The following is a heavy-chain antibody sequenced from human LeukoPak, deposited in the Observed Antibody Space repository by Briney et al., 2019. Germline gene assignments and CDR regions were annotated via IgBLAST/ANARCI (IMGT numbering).Heavy chain of an antibody. CDR1: GFTFSKYW. V-gene: IGHV3-7*01. D-gene: IGHD2-15*01. J-gene: IGHJ4*02. Sequence: GGSLRLSCVASGFTFSKYWMSWVRQTPGKGLEWVANIKQDSSEKYYVDSVKGRFTISRDNAKNSLYLQLNTLRPEDTAVYYCVQGWRDNWGQGTLVTVSS. CDR2: IKQDSSEK. CDR3: VQGWRDN.